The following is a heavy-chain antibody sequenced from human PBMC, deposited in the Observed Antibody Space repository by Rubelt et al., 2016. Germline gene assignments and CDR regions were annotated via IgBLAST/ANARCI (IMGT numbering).Heavy chain of an antibody. CDR2: NAGNGNT. J-gene: IGHJ5*02. V-gene: IGHV1-3*01. CDR3: ARDGAAAGLAGDNWFDP. Sequence: NAGNGNTKYSQKFQGRVTITRDTSASTAYMELSSLRSEDTAVYYCARDGAAAGLAGDNWFDPWGQGTLVTVSS. D-gene: IGHD6-13*01.